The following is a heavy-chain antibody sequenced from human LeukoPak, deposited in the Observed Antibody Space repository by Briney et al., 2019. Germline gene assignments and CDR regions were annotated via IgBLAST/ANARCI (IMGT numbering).Heavy chain of an antibody. J-gene: IGHJ6*02. CDR2: INPNSGGT. CDR1: GYTFTGYY. Sequence: ASMKVSCKASGYTFTGYYMHWVRQAPGQGLEWMGWINPNSGGTNYAQKFQGRVTMTRDTSISTAYMELSRLRSDDTAVYYCARDYDSSGYHLYYYCGMDVWGQGTTVTVSS. V-gene: IGHV1-2*02. D-gene: IGHD3-22*01. CDR3: ARDYDSSGYHLYYYCGMDV.